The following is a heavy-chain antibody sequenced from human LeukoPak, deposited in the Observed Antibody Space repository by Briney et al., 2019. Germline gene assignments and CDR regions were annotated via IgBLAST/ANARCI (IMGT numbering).Heavy chain of an antibody. J-gene: IGHJ4*02. V-gene: IGHV3-21*01. D-gene: IGHD2-21*02. CDR2: ISSSSSYI. CDR3: ARGQGGGDYYFDY. Sequence: GGSLRLSCAASGFTFSSYAMGWVRQAPGKGLEWVSSISSSSSYIYYADSVKGRFTISRDNAKNSLYLQMNSLRAEDTAVYYCARGQGGGDYYFDYWGQGTLVTVSS. CDR1: GFTFSSYA.